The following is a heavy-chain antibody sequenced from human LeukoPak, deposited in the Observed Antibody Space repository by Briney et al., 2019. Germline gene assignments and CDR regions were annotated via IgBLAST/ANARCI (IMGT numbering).Heavy chain of an antibody. D-gene: IGHD5-24*01. J-gene: IGHJ6*03. CDR2: LYIGGTT. CDR3: ARGGLEFKYYYYMDV. Sequence: GGSLRLSCAASGSVVSSNYMSWVRQAPGKGLEWVSVLYIGGTTGYADSVKGQFTISGDISNNTVYLQMNSLRAEDTAAYHCARGGLEFKYYYYMDVWGKGATVTVSS. CDR1: GSVVSSNY. V-gene: IGHV3-53*01.